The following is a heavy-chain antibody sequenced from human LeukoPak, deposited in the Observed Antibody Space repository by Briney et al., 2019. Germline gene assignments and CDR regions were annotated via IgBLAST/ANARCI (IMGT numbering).Heavy chain of an antibody. J-gene: IGHJ3*02. Sequence: PGGSLRLSCAASGFTFSSYAMSWVRQAPGKGLEWVPAISGSGGSTYYADSVKGRFTISRDNSKNTLYLQMNSLRAEDTAVYYCAKDLGDIVVVVADGTFDIWGQGTMVTVSS. CDR1: GFTFSSYA. D-gene: IGHD2-15*01. CDR3: AKDLGDIVVVVADGTFDI. CDR2: ISGSGGST. V-gene: IGHV3-23*01.